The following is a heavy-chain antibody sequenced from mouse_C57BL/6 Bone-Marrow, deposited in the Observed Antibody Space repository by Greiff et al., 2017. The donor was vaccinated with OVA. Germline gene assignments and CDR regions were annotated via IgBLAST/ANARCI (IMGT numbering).Heavy chain of an antibody. J-gene: IGHJ2*01. CDR1: GYSITSGYY. V-gene: IGHV3-6*01. CDR2: ISYDGSN. CDR3: AREGFYYGSSYFDY. D-gene: IGHD1-1*01. Sequence: ESGPGLVKPSQSLSLTCSVTGYSITSGYYWNWIRQFPGNKLEWMGYISYDGSNNYNPSLKNRISITRDTSKNQFFLKLNSVTTEDTATYYCAREGFYYGSSYFDYWGQGTTLTVSS.